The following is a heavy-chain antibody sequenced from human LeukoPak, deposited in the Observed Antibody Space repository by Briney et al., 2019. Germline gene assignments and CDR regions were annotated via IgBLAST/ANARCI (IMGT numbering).Heavy chain of an antibody. CDR1: GFTFSSYW. CDR3: TNNKIVVASNIFYYYYMDV. CDR2: IKQDGSEK. V-gene: IGHV3-7*01. D-gene: IGHD5-12*01. Sequence: PGGSLRLSCAASGFTFSSYWMSWVRQAPGKGLEWVANIKQDGSEKYYVDSVKGRFTISRDNAKNSLYLQMNSLRAEDTAVYYCTNNKIVVASNIFYYYYMDVWGKGTTVTVSS. J-gene: IGHJ6*03.